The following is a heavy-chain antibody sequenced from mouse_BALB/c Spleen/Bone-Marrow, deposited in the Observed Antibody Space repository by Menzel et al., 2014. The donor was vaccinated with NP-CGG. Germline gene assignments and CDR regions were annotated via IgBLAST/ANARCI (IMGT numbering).Heavy chain of an antibody. CDR3: ARGGGSSYNYAMDY. CDR2: ISYSGST. CDR1: GDSITSGY. J-gene: IGHJ4*01. V-gene: IGHV3-8*02. Sequence: EVKLQESGPSLVKPSQTLSLTCSVTGDSITSGYWNWIRKFPGNKLEYMGYISYSGSTYYNPSLKSRISITRDTSENQYYLQLNSVTTEDTATYYCARGGGSSYNYAMDYWGQGTSVTVSS. D-gene: IGHD1-1*01.